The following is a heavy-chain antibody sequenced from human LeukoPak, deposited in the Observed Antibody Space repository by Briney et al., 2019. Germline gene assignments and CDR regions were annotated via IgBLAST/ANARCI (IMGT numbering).Heavy chain of an antibody. Sequence: PSQTLSLTCTVSGGSISSGGYYWSWIRQHPGKGLEWIGEINHSGSTNYNPSLKSRVTISVDTSKNQFSLKLSSVTAADTAVYYCARYSSWYYYYGMDVWGQGTTVTVSS. CDR3: ARYSSWYYYYGMDV. J-gene: IGHJ6*02. CDR2: INHSGST. V-gene: IGHV4-31*03. CDR1: GGSISSGGYY. D-gene: IGHD6-13*01.